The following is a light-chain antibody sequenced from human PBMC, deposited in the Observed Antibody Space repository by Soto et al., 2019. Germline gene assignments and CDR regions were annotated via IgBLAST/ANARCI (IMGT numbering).Light chain of an antibody. CDR2: GAS. V-gene: IGKV3-20*01. Sequence: VVLTQSPGSLSLSPWESATLSCRASQSVSRSYLAWYQQKPGQAPRLLMYGASSRATGIPDKFSGSGSGTDFTLTISRLEPEDFAVYYCQQYGSSSLTFGGGTKVDIK. J-gene: IGKJ4*01. CDR3: QQYGSSSLT. CDR1: QSVSRSY.